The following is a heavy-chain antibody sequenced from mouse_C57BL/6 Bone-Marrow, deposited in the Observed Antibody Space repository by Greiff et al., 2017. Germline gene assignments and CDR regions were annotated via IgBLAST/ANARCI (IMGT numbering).Heavy chain of an antibody. CDR2: IYPRSGNT. V-gene: IGHV1-81*01. J-gene: IGHJ3*01. D-gene: IGHD1-1*01. CDR1: GYTFTSYG. CDR3: ARGGPYAAWFAY. Sequence: VHLVESGAELARPGASVKLSCKASGYTFTSYGISWVKQRPGQGLEWIGEIYPRSGNTYYNEKFKGKATLTADKSSSTAYMELSSLTSEDSAVYFCARGGPYAAWFAYWGQGTLVTVSA.